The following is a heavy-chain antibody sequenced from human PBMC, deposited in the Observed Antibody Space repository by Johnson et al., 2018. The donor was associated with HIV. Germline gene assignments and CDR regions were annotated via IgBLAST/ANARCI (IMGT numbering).Heavy chain of an antibody. V-gene: IGHV3-30-3*01. D-gene: IGHD1-1*01. J-gene: IGHJ3*02. Sequence: VQPGRSLRLSCAASGFTFSSYAMHWVRQAPGKGLEWVAVISFDGSNEYYADSVKGRFTISRDNFKNTLFLQMNSLRVEDTAVYYCARAYNYPIWGQGTMVTVSS. CDR2: ISFDGSNE. CDR1: GFTFSSYA. CDR3: ARAYNYPI.